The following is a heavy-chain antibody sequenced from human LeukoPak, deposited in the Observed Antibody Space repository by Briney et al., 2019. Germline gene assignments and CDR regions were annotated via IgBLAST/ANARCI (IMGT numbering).Heavy chain of an antibody. D-gene: IGHD3-22*01. CDR1: GFTFSSYA. CDR3: AKPPRDYYYDSSGYQPNDY. V-gene: IGHV3-23*01. J-gene: IGHJ4*02. CDR2: ISGSGGST. Sequence: GGSLRLSCAASGFTFSSYAMSWVRQAPGKGLEWVSAISGSGGSTYYADSVKGRFTISRDNSKNTLYLQVNSLRAEDTAVYYCAKPPRDYYYDSSGYQPNDYWGQGTLVTVSS.